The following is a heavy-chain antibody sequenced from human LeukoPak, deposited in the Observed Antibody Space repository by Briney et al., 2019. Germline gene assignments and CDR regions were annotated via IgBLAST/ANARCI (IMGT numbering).Heavy chain of an antibody. CDR3: ARDPASNGRYYFDC. CDR2: ISGSGGST. D-gene: IGHD4-11*01. Sequence: GGSLRLSCAASGFTFSSYAMSWVRQAPGKGLEWVSAISGSGGSTYYADSVKGRFTISRDNSKNTLYLQMNSLRAEDTAVYYCARDPASNGRYYFDCWGQGTLVTVSS. J-gene: IGHJ4*02. V-gene: IGHV3-23*01. CDR1: GFTFSSYA.